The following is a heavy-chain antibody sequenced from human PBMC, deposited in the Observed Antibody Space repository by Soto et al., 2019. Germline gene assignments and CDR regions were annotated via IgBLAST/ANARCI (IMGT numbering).Heavy chain of an antibody. CDR3: ARSELSGYYYFYYGMDV. Sequence: GGSLRLSCAASGFTFSTYEMNWVRQAPGKGLEWVSYISSSGSTMYYADSVKGRFAISRDNAKNSLYLQMNSLRAEDTAVYYCARSELSGYYYFYYGMDVWGRGTTVTVSS. CDR1: GFTFSTYE. D-gene: IGHD3-3*01. CDR2: ISSSGSTM. J-gene: IGHJ6*02. V-gene: IGHV3-48*03.